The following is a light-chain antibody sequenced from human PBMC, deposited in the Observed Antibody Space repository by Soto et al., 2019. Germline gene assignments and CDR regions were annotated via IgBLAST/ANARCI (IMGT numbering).Light chain of an antibody. Sequence: QSVLTQLPSASGTPGQRVTISCSGSSSNIGNNYVYWYQQVPGTAPKLLIYRNYQRPSGVPDRFSGSKSGTSASLAISGLRSEDEADYYCATWDDSLRGWVFGGGTQLTVL. J-gene: IGLJ3*02. V-gene: IGLV1-47*01. CDR3: ATWDDSLRGWV. CDR1: SSNIGNNY. CDR2: RNY.